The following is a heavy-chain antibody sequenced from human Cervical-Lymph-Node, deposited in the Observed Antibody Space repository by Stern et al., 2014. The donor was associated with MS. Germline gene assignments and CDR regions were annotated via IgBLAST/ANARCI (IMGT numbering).Heavy chain of an antibody. Sequence: QVQLQESGPGLVKPSATLSLTCTVSGDSISNIDYYWAWIRQPPGKGLEWIGSVYYNGATHHNPSLKSRVTMSVATPKNTFSLKMNSVTAADTAVYYCARQRDDYGARMFDSWGQGTLVTVSS. J-gene: IGHJ5*01. D-gene: IGHD3-16*01. CDR2: VYYNGAT. CDR1: GDSISNIDYY. CDR3: ARQRDDYGARMFDS. V-gene: IGHV4-39*01.